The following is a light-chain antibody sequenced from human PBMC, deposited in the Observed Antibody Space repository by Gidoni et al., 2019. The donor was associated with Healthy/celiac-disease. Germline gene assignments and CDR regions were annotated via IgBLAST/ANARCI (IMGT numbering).Light chain of an antibody. J-gene: IGKJ3*01. CDR2: DAS. V-gene: IGKV3-11*01. Sequence: EIVLTQSPATLSLSPGERATLSCRASQSVSSYLAWYQQKPGQAPRLLIYDASNRATDIPARFSGSGSGTDFTLTISSLEPEDFAVYYCQQRSNWPRFTFXPXTKVEIK. CDR3: QQRSNWPRFT. CDR1: QSVSSY.